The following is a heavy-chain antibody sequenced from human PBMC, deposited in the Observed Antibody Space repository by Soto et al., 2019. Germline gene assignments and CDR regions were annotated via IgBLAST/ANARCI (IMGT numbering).Heavy chain of an antibody. V-gene: IGHV3-23*01. CDR1: GFTFSSYA. CDR3: AKDYGSGWPFHQYYFDY. Sequence: GGSLRLSCAASGFTFSSYAMSWVRQAPGKGLEWVSAISGSGGSTYYADSVKGRFTISRDNSKNTLYLQMNSLRAEDTAVYYCAKDYGSGWPFHQYYFDYWGQGTLVTVSS. D-gene: IGHD6-19*01. CDR2: ISGSGGST. J-gene: IGHJ4*02.